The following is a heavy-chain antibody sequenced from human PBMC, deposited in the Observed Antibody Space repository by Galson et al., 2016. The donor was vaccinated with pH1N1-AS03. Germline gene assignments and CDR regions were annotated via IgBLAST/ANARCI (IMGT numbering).Heavy chain of an antibody. CDR1: GGSISSRDHY. J-gene: IGHJ3*02. D-gene: IGHD6-19*01. V-gene: IGHV4-39*01. CDR2: INHSGST. Sequence: ETLSLTCTVSGGSISSRDHYWVWIRQTPGKGLEWVGEINHSGSTDYNPSLKSRVTISVDPSKNQISLNLNSVTAADTAVYFCARGSYSSGWYRGRNAFDIWGQGTMVTVSS. CDR3: ARGSYSSGWYRGRNAFDI.